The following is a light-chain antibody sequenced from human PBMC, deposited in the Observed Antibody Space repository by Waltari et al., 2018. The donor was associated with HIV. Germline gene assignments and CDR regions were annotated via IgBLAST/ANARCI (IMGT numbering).Light chain of an antibody. Sequence: QSALTQPASVSGSPGQSITISCPGTSSDVGGYNSVAWYQQHPGKAPKLIIYHVSNRPSGVPYRFSGSKSGNTASLTISGLQAEDDADYYCKSKTSSSTPCVFGTGTKVTVL. CDR2: HVS. CDR3: KSKTSSSTPCV. V-gene: IGLV2-14*03. J-gene: IGLJ1*01. CDR1: SSDVGGYNS.